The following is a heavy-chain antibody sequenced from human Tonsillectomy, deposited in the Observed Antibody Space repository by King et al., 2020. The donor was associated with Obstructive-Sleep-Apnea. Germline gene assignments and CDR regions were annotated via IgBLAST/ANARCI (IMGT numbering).Heavy chain of an antibody. V-gene: IGHV4-4*02. CDR3: ASGNSTSPGY. CDR1: GGSISSTNW. Sequence: LQLQESGPGLVKPSGTLSLTCAVSGGSISSTNWWSWVRQLPGKGLEWIGEIYHSGSTNYNPSLKNRVTISIDKSENQFSLKLTSMTAADTAVYYCASGNSTSPGYWGQGTLVTVSS. J-gene: IGHJ4*02. CDR2: IYHSGST. D-gene: IGHD2/OR15-2a*01.